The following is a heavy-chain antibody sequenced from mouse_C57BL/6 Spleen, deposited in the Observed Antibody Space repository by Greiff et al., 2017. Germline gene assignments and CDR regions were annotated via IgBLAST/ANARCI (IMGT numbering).Heavy chain of an antibody. J-gene: IGHJ4*01. V-gene: IGHV5-17*01. CDR2: ISSGSSTI. CDR3: ARPFYDGYYDAMDY. Sequence: DVKLVESGGGLVKPGGSLKLSCAASGFTFSDYGMHWVRQAPEKGLEWVAYISSGSSTIYYADTVKGRFTISRDNAKNTLFLQMTSLRSEDTAMYYCARPFYDGYYDAMDYWGQGTSVTVSS. CDR1: GFTFSDYG. D-gene: IGHD2-3*01.